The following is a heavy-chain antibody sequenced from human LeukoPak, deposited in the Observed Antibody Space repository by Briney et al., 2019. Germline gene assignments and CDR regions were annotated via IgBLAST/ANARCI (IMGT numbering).Heavy chain of an antibody. D-gene: IGHD3-16*01. CDR1: GFTFSSYE. CDR3: AKDQDYGLLDY. Sequence: GGSLRLSCAASGFTFSSYEMNWVRQAPGKGLEWVSYISSSGSTIYYGDSVKGRFTISRDNAKNSLYLQMNSLRAEDTAVYYCAKDQDYGLLDYWGQGTLVTVSS. J-gene: IGHJ4*02. V-gene: IGHV3-48*03. CDR2: ISSSGSTI.